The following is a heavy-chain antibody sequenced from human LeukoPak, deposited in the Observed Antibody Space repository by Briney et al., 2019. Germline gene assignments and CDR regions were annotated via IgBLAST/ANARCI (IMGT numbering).Heavy chain of an antibody. CDR2: IDWDDDK. D-gene: IGHD1-26*01. J-gene: IGHJ4*02. Sequence: SGPALVKPTQTLTLTCTFSGFSLSTSGMCVSWIRQPPGKALEWLARIDWDDDKYYSTSLKTRLTISKDTSKNQVVLTMTNMDPVDTATYYCARIRRVFGGSYALDYWGQGTLVTVSS. CDR1: GFSLSTSGMC. CDR3: ARIRRVFGGSYALDY. V-gene: IGHV2-70*11.